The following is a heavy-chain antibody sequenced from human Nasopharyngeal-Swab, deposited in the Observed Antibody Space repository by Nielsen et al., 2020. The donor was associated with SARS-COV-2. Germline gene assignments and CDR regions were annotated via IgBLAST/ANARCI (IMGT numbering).Heavy chain of an antibody. CDR1: GFNFSSYG. D-gene: IGHD2-15*01. CDR3: AREGFSAARGYYYGMDV. V-gene: IGHV3-33*01. CDR2: IWYDGSNK. Sequence: GESLKISCAASGFNFSSYGMHWVRQAPGKGLEWVAVIWYDGSNKYYADSVKGRFTISRDNSKNTLYLQMNSLRAEDTAVYYCAREGFSAARGYYYGMDVWGQGTTVTVSS. J-gene: IGHJ6*02.